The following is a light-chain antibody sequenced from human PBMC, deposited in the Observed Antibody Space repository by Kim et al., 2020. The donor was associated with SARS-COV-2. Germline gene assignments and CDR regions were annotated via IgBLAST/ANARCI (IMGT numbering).Light chain of an antibody. V-gene: IGKV3-11*01. J-gene: IGKJ1*01. CDR3: QQRNNWPQT. Sequence: PAERATRSCSASQSDGNYLAWYQQKPGQAPRLLIYDASNRATAIPDRFTGSGSGTDFTLTISSLEPEDCAVYFCQQRNNWPQTFGQGTKVDIK. CDR1: QSDGNY. CDR2: DAS.